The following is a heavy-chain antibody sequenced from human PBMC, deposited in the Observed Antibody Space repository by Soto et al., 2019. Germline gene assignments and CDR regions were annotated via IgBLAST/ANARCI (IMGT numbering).Heavy chain of an antibody. Sequence: SETLSLTCTVSGGSISSYYCSWIRQPPGKGLEWIGHVYYSGSTNYNPSLKSRVTISVDTSKNQFSLKLSSVTAADTAMYYCARAGAATLSDYWGQGTLVTVS. CDR2: VYYSGST. V-gene: IGHV4-59*01. D-gene: IGHD2-15*01. CDR1: GGSISSYY. J-gene: IGHJ4*02. CDR3: ARAGAATLSDY.